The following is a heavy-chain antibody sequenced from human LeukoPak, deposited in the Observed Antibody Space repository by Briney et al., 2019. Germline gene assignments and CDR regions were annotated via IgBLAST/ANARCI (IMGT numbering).Heavy chain of an antibody. CDR1: GDSIGTYY. CDR2: MSYSGDT. CDR3: ARGSDSHAWRLGS. D-gene: IGHD3-22*01. J-gene: IGHJ4*02. V-gene: IGHV4-59*01. Sequence: PETLSLTCSVSGDSIGTYYWNWFRQPPGKGPEWIGYMSYSGDTAYNPSLKSRVTVSLDTSKSQFSLKLTSVTAADTAVYYCARGSDSHAWRLGSWGQGTLVTVSS.